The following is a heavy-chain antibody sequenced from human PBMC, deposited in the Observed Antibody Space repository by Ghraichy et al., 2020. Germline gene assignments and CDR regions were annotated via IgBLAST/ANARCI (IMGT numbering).Heavy chain of an antibody. CDR1: GFTFDDYA. CDR2: ISWNSGSI. V-gene: IGHV3-9*01. D-gene: IGHD1-26*01. Sequence: SLNISCAASGFTFDDYAMHWVRQAPGKGLEWVSGISWNSGSIGYADSVKGRFTISRDNAKNSLYLQMNSLRAEDTALYYCAKDPQNIVGATYFDYWGQGTLVTVSS. J-gene: IGHJ4*02. CDR3: AKDPQNIVGATYFDY.